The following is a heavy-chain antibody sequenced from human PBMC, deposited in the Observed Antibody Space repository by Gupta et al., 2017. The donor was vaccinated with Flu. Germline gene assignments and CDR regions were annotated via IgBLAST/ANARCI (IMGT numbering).Heavy chain of an antibody. D-gene: IGHD1-26*01. V-gene: IGHV3-53*01. Sequence: WVRRAPGKGLEWVSVTYSGGRTYYADSVKGRFTFSRDNSENTLYLQMNSLRADDTAVYYCAIEVGATDAFDIWGQGTKVTVSS. CDR2: TYSGGRT. J-gene: IGHJ3*02. CDR3: AIEVGATDAFDI.